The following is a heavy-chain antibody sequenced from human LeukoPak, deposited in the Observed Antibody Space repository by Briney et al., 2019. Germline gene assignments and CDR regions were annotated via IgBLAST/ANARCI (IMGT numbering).Heavy chain of an antibody. CDR2: IFYSGST. CDR1: GGXISSSSDH. V-gene: IGHV4-39*07. Sequence: SETLSLTCTVSGGXISSSSDHWGWIRQPPGKGLKWIGTIFYSGSTYYNPSLQSRVTISVDTSKNQFSLKLSSVTAADTAVYYCARNGILSDSSGYYPGGVDYWGQGTLVTVSS. J-gene: IGHJ4*02. CDR3: ARNGILSDSSGYYPGGVDY. D-gene: IGHD3-22*01.